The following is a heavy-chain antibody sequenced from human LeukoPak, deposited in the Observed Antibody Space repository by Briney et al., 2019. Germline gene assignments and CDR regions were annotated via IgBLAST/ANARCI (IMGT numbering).Heavy chain of an antibody. V-gene: IGHV3-72*01. Sequence: GGSLRLSCAASGFTFSDHYMDWARQAPGKGLEWVGRVRNKANSYTTEYAASVKGRFTVSRDDSENSLYLQINSLKTEDTAVYYCARAMLRKEDYMDVWGKGTTVTVSS. CDR2: VRNKANSYTT. CDR1: GFTFSDHY. D-gene: IGHD2-8*01. CDR3: ARAMLRKEDYMDV. J-gene: IGHJ6*03.